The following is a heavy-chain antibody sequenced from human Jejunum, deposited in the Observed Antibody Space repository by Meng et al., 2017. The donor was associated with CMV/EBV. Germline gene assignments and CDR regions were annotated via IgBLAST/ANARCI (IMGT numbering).Heavy chain of an antibody. CDR1: GFSFSDCS. J-gene: IGHJ4*02. CDR2: ITGRSYTI. V-gene: IGHV3-48*04. D-gene: IGHD5-12*01. CDR3: ARVGPDSGYDFDY. Sequence: ASGFSFSDCSRSWVRQSPGKGLEWIAYITGRSYTIYYADSVEGRFTISRDNAENSLYLQLSSLRAEDTGVYYCARVGPDSGYDFDYWGQGTLVTVSS.